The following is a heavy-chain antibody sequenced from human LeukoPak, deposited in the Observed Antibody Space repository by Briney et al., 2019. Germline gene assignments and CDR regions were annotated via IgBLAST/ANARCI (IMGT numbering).Heavy chain of an antibody. Sequence: ASVKVSCKASGYTFTSYDINWVRQAPGQGLEWMGWINTNTENPTSAQGFTGRFVFSLDTSVSTAYLQISSLKAEDTAVYYCAISPVYYDILTGYYKASPLDYWGQGTLVTVSS. V-gene: IGHV7-4-1*02. J-gene: IGHJ4*02. D-gene: IGHD3-9*01. CDR1: GYTFTSYD. CDR2: INTNTENP. CDR3: AISPVYYDILTGYYKASPLDY.